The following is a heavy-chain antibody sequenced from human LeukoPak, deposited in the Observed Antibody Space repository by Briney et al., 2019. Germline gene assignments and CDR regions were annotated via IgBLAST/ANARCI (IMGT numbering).Heavy chain of an antibody. J-gene: IGHJ4*02. CDR1: GFTFRSYV. D-gene: IGHD2-15*01. CDR2: VTESGGSA. Sequence: GGSLPLSCAASGFTFRSYVMSWVRQAPGKGLEWVSGVTESGGSAYYTDSVKGRFTISRDNSKNTLYLQMNSLRDEDTAVYYCAKPGSGVGSGRQYFDSWGQGTLVTVSS. V-gene: IGHV3-23*01. CDR3: AKPGSGVGSGRQYFDS.